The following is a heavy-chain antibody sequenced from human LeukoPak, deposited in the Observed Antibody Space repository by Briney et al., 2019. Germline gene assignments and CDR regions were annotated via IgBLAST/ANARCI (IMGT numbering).Heavy chain of an antibody. Sequence: SETLSLTCEVSGCSISGYYWSWIRQPAGKGLEWIGRIYTSGSTKYNPSLKRRVTMYVDTSKSQFSLKLTSVTAADTAVYYCARRTDSGYSSSSSAFDVWGQGTMVSVSS. D-gene: IGHD6-6*01. CDR3: ARRTDSGYSSSSSAFDV. CDR2: IYTSGST. V-gene: IGHV4-4*07. CDR1: GCSISGYY. J-gene: IGHJ3*01.